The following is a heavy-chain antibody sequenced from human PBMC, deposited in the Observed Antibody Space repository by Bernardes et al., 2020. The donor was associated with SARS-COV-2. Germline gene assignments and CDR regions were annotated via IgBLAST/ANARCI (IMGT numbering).Heavy chain of an antibody. CDR3: ARTRTTISTTGIPVDY. Sequence: ASVKVSCKASGYTFTNYFIHWVRQAPGQRLEWMGWINPNTGGTNYVQKFQGRVTMTRDTSITTAYMELSWLGSDDTAIYYCARTRTTISTTGIPVDYWGQGTLVPVSS. V-gene: IGHV1-2*02. CDR2: INPNTGGT. D-gene: IGHD2-21*02. CDR1: GYTFTNYF. J-gene: IGHJ4*02.